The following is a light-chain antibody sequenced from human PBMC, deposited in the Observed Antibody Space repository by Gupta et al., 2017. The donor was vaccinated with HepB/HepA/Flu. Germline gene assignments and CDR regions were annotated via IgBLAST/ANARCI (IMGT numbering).Light chain of an antibody. Sequence: YVLPQPPSVSVAPGTPATITRGGDNIGTTDVNWYQQKPGQAPRLVVLDDSDRPSGIPERFSGSNSANTATLTIRGVEAGDEADYYCQVWDSNHDHPIFGGGTKLTVL. J-gene: IGLJ2*01. CDR2: DDS. CDR3: QVWDSNHDHPI. V-gene: IGLV3-21*03. CDR1: NIGTTD.